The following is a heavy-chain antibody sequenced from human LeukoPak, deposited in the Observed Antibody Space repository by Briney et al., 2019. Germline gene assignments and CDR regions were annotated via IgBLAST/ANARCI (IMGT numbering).Heavy chain of an antibody. CDR1: GFTFSSFG. D-gene: IGHD6-13*01. CDR3: ARGGAVGTVDY. V-gene: IGHV3-23*01. CDR2: ISSTGGTA. Sequence: GGTLRLSCAASGFTFSSFGMSWVRQAPGKGLEWVSAISSTGGTAYYADSVKGRFTISRDNSKNTLYLQMNSLRAEDTAVYYCARGGAVGTVDYWGQGTLVTVSS. J-gene: IGHJ4*02.